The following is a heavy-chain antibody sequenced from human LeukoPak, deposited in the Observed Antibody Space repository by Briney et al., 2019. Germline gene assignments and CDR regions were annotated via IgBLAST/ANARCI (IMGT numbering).Heavy chain of an antibody. D-gene: IGHD3-3*01. V-gene: IGHV1-2*06. CDR3: ASRRDFWSGDTFDY. CDR2: INPSSGGT. Sequence: ASVKVSCKASGYTFTGYYMHWVRQAPGQGLEWMGRINPSSGGTNYAQKFQGRVTMTRDTSISTAYMELSRLRSDDTAVYYCASRRDFWSGDTFDYWGQGTLVTVSS. CDR1: GYTFTGYY. J-gene: IGHJ4*02.